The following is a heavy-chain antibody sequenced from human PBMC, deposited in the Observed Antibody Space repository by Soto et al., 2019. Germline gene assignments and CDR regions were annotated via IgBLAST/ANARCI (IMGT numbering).Heavy chain of an antibody. CDR3: ASVTYDWGSYPKWYYDL. CDR2: IYYSGIT. Sequence: SETLSLTCTVSGGSISSYYWSWIRQPPGKGLEWIGYIYYSGITNYNPSLKSRVTISVDTSKNQFSLKLSSVTAADTAVYYCASVTYDWGSYPKWYYDLWGRGTLVTVSS. CDR1: GGSISSYY. V-gene: IGHV4-59*01. J-gene: IGHJ2*01. D-gene: IGHD3-16*02.